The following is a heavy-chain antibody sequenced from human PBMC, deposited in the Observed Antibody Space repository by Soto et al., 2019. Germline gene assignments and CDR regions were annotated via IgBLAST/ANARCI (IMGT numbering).Heavy chain of an antibody. CDR3: TPRGPVTMSDLRH. D-gene: IGHD4-17*01. J-gene: IGHJ1*01. CDR1: GFSLRDTGVG. V-gene: IGHV2-5*02. CDR2: IFWDDDK. Sequence: QITLKESGPALVKPTQTLTLTCTFSGFSLRDTGVGVAWIRQPPGKALEWLALIFWDDDKRYSQALKSRLTITKDTAKNQVVLTMTNIYPVDPATYYCTPRGPVTMSDLRHWGQGTRDTVSA.